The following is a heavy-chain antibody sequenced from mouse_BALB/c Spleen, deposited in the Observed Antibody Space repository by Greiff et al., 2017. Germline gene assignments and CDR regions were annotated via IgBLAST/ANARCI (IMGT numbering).Heavy chain of an antibody. J-gene: IGHJ2*01. CDR1: GFTFSSYT. CDR2: ISNGGGST. Sequence: EVQLVESGGGLVQPGGSLKLSCAASGFTFSSYTMSWVRQTPEKRLEWVAYISNGGGSTYYPDTVKGRFTISRDNAKNTLYLQMSSLKSEDTAMYYCARHRTEYYFDYWGQGTTLTVSS. V-gene: IGHV5-12-2*01. CDR3: ARHRTEYYFDY.